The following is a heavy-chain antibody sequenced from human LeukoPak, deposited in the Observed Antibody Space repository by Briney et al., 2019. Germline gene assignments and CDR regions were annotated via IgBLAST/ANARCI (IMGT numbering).Heavy chain of an antibody. CDR2: IGSTI. Sequence: GGSLRLSCVASGFSFSDYYMSWIRQAPGKGLEWVSYIGSTIYYADSVKGRFTISRDNAKNSLYLQMNSLRAEDTAVYYCARDRGIVGTTGYYYMDVWGKGATVTVSS. CDR1: GFSFSDYY. V-gene: IGHV3-11*04. D-gene: IGHD1-26*01. CDR3: ARDRGIVGTTGYYYMDV. J-gene: IGHJ6*03.